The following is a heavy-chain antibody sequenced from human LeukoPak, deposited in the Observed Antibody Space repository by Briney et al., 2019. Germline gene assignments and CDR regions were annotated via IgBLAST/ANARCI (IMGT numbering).Heavy chain of an antibody. Sequence: GASVKVSCKVSGYTLTELSMHWVRQAPGKGLEWMGGFDPEDGETIYAQKFQGRVTMTEDTSTDTACMELSSLRSEDTAVYYCATIRGGYNLYRFDYWGQGTLVTVSS. CDR2: FDPEDGET. CDR3: ATIRGGYNLYRFDY. D-gene: IGHD5-24*01. CDR1: GYTLTELS. J-gene: IGHJ4*02. V-gene: IGHV1-24*01.